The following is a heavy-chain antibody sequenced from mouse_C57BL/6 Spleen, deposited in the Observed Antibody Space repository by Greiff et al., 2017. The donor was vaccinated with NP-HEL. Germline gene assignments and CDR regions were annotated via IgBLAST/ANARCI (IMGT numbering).Heavy chain of an antibody. Sequence: VQLLQSDAELVKPGASVKISCKVSGYTFTDHTIHWMKQRPEQGLEWIGYIYPRDGSTKYNEKFKGKATLTADKSSSTAYMQLNSLTSEDSAVYFCARWLYEYDEGYYAMDYWGQGTSVTVSS. D-gene: IGHD2-4*01. J-gene: IGHJ4*01. V-gene: IGHV1-78*01. CDR2: IYPRDGST. CDR1: GYTFTDHT. CDR3: ARWLYEYDEGYYAMDY.